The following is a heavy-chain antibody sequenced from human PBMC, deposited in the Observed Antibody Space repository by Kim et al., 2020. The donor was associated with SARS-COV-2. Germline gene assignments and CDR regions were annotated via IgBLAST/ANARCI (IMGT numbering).Heavy chain of an antibody. CDR3: ARDGVVVAARAYAFDI. J-gene: IGHJ3*02. CDR1: GFTFSSYS. Sequence: GGSLRLSCAASGFTFSSYSMNWVRQAPGKGLEWVSSISSSSSYIYYADSVEGRFTISRDNAKNSLYLQMNSLRAEDTAVYYCARDGVVVAARAYAFDIWGQGTMVTVSS. D-gene: IGHD2-15*01. CDR2: ISSSSSYI. V-gene: IGHV3-21*04.